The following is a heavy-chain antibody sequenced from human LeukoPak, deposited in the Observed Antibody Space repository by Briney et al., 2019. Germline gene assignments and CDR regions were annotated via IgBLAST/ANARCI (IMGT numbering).Heavy chain of an antibody. Sequence: PGGSLRLSCAASGFTFSSYSMNWVRQAPGKGLEWVSYISSSSGTIYYADSVKGRFTISRDNAKNSPYLQMNSLRAEDTAVYYCARSYGDYFDYWGQGTLVTVSS. J-gene: IGHJ4*02. V-gene: IGHV3-48*04. D-gene: IGHD4-17*01. CDR1: GFTFSSYS. CDR2: ISSSSGTI. CDR3: ARSYGDYFDY.